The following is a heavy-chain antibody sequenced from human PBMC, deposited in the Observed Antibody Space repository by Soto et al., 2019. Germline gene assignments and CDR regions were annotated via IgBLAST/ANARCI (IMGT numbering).Heavy chain of an antibody. J-gene: IGHJ5*02. Sequence: QVQLVQSGAEVKKPGSSVKVSCTASGGTFSSYAISWVRQAPGQGLEWMGGIIPIFGTANYAQKFQGRVTITADKSTSTAYKELSSLRSEDSAVYYRARDRPDSGYAAWGQGTLGTGSP. CDR2: IIPIFGTA. CDR1: GGTFSSYA. D-gene: IGHD5-12*01. V-gene: IGHV1-69*06. CDR3: ARDRPDSGYAA.